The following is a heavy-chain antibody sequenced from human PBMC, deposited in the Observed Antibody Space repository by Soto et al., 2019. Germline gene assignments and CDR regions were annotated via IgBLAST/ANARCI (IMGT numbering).Heavy chain of an antibody. V-gene: IGHV3-23*01. CDR3: AKNLAYYDSSGYYWYFDY. J-gene: IGHJ4*02. CDR1: GFTFSSYA. CDR2: ISGSGGST. D-gene: IGHD3-22*01. Sequence: GGSLRLSCAASGFTFSSYAMNWVRQAPGKGLEWVSAISGSGGSTYYADSVKGRFTISRDNSKNTLYLQMNSLRAEDTAVYYCAKNLAYYDSSGYYWYFDYWGQGTLVTVSS.